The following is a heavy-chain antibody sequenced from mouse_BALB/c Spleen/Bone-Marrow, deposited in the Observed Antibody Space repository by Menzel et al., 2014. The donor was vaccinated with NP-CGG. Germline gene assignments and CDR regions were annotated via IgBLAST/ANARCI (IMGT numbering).Heavy chain of an antibody. D-gene: IGHD2-4*01. CDR1: GYTFTSYW. CDR2: IDPSDSYT. CDR3: TRNDYDGFAY. Sequence: QVQLQQPGAELVKPGASVKMSCKASGYTFTSYWMHWVKQRPGQGLEWIGTIDPSDSYTSYNQKFKGKATLTVDTSSSTAYMQLSSLTSEDSAVYYCTRNDYDGFAYWGQGTLVTVSA. J-gene: IGHJ3*01. V-gene: IGHV1S127*01.